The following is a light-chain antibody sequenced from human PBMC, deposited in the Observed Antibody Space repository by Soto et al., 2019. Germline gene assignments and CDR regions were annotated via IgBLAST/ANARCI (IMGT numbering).Light chain of an antibody. CDR2: KDD. V-gene: IGLV1-47*01. J-gene: IGLJ3*02. Sequence: QSVLTQTPSASGTPGQRVTISCSGSNSNIESHYVYWYQQFPGTAPKVLIDKDDQRPSGVPDRFSGSKSGASASLAISGLRAEDEADYYCAIRDDRLSGNWVFGGGTQVTVL. CDR3: AIRDDRLSGNWV. CDR1: NSNIESHY.